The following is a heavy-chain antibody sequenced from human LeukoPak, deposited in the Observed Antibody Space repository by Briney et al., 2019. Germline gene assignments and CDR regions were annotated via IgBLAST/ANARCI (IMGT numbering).Heavy chain of an antibody. CDR2: NSHTGEIT. CDR3: ARVPDITARPCDS. Sequence: SETLSLTCAVYGSSFSGYYWTLIRQTPGKGLEWIGENSHTGEITNYNPSLKSRVTMSVDSSKNQFSLKLTSVTAADTGVYYCARVPDITARPCDSWGPGTLVTVSS. J-gene: IGHJ4*02. V-gene: IGHV4-34*01. D-gene: IGHD2-21*02. CDR1: GSSFSGYY.